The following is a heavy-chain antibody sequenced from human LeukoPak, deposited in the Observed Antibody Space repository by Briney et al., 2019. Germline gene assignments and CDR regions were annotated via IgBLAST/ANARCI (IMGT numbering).Heavy chain of an antibody. CDR1: GFTFSSYA. CDR2: ISGSGGST. D-gene: IGHD5-12*01. J-gene: IGHJ5*02. Sequence: TGGSLRLSCAASGFTFSSYAMSWVRQAPGKGLEWVSAISGSGGSTYYADSVKGRFTISRDNSKNPLYLQMNSLRAEDTAVYYCAKDWDSGYVLNWFDLWGQGTLVTVSS. V-gene: IGHV3-23*01. CDR3: AKDWDSGYVLNWFDL.